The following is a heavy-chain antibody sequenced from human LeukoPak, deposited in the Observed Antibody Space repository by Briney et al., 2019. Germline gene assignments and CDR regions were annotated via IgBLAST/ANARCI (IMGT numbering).Heavy chain of an antibody. CDR2: ISYDGSNK. CDR3: AKDPAKRGILGAPDY. D-gene: IGHD1-26*01. Sequence: PGGSLRLSCAASGFTFSSYGMHWVRQAPGKGLEWVAVISYDGSNKYYADSVKGRFTISRDNSKNTLYLQMNSLRAEDTAVYYCAKDPAKRGILGAPDYWGQGTLVTVSS. J-gene: IGHJ4*02. CDR1: GFTFSSYG. V-gene: IGHV3-30*18.